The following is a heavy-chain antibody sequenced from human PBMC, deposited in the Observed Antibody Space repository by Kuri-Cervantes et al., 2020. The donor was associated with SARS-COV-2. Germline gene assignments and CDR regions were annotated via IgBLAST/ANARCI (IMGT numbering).Heavy chain of an antibody. J-gene: IGHJ4*02. CDR3: ARAAWIQLPTH. Sequence: GSLRLSCAASGFTVSSSYMSWVRQAPGKGLEWIGYIYYSGSTNYNPSLKSRVTISVDTSKNQFSLKLDSVTAADTAVYYCARAAWIQLPTHWGQGTLVTVSS. D-gene: IGHD5-18*01. CDR2: IYYSGST. V-gene: IGHV4-59*02. CDR1: GFTVSSSY.